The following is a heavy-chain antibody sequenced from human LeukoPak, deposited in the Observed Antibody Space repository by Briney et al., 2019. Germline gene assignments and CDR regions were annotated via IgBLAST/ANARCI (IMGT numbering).Heavy chain of an antibody. Sequence: GESLKISCKGSGYSFTIYWTGCVRQMPGKGLGCMVIIYPGDSDTRYSPSFQGQVTISADKSISTAYLQWSSLKASDTAMYYCARGQREYSSSWRYSYYYYYMDVWGKGTTVTISS. J-gene: IGHJ6*03. CDR3: ARGQREYSSSWRYSYYYYYMDV. CDR2: IYPGDSDT. V-gene: IGHV5-51*01. CDR1: GYSFTIYW. D-gene: IGHD6-13*01.